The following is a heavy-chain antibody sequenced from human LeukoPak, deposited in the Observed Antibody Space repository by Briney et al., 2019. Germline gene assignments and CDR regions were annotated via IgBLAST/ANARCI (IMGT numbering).Heavy chain of an antibody. V-gene: IGHV3-23*01. D-gene: IGHD3-22*01. J-gene: IGHJ4*02. CDR3: AKDSSGYYYEYYFDY. Sequence: GGSLRLSCAASGFTFSSYAMSWVRQAPGKGLEWVSAISGNGGSTYYADSVKGRFTISRDNSKNTLYLQMNSLRAEDTAVYYCAKDSSGYYYEYYFDYWGQGTLVTVSS. CDR2: ISGNGGST. CDR1: GFTFSSYA.